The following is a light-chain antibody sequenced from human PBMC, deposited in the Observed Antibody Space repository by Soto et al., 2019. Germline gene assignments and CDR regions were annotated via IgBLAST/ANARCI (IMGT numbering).Light chain of an antibody. CDR3: QQYGSSPPRLT. CDR2: GAS. Sequence: EMVLTQSPGTLSLSPGERATLSCRASQSVSSSYLAWYQQKPGQAPRLLIYGASSRATGIPDRFSGSGSGTDFTITISRLEPDDFAVYYWQQYGSSPPRLTFGGGTKVEIK. J-gene: IGKJ4*01. CDR1: QSVSSSY. V-gene: IGKV3-20*01.